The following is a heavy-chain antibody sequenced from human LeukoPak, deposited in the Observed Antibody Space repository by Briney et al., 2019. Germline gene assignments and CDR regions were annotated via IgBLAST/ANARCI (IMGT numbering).Heavy chain of an antibody. V-gene: IGHV1-2*02. Sequence: GASMKVSCKASGYTFTGYYMHWVRQAPGQGLEWMGWINPNSGGTNYAQKFQGRVTMTRDTSISTAYMELSRLRSDDTAVYYCARDGEYQLLYRWFDPWGQGTLVTVSS. CDR1: GYTFTGYY. D-gene: IGHD2-2*02. CDR2: INPNSGGT. CDR3: ARDGEYQLLYRWFDP. J-gene: IGHJ5*02.